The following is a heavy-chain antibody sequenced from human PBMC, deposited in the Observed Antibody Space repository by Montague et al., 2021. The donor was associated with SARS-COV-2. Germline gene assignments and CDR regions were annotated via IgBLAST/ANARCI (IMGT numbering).Heavy chain of an antibody. V-gene: IGHV4-61*02. CDR2: IYTSGST. CDR1: GGSISSGSYY. Sequence: TLSLTCTVSGGSISSGSYYWSWIRQPAGKGLEWIGRIYTSGSTNYNPSLKSPVTISVDTSKNQFSLKLSSVTAADTAVYYCARLTNWNDGDGKDFDYWGQGALVTVSS. J-gene: IGHJ4*02. CDR3: ARLTNWNDGDGKDFDY. D-gene: IGHD1-1*01.